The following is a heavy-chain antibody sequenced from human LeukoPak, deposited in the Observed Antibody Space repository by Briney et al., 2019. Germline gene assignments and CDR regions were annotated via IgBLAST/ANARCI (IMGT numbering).Heavy chain of an antibody. CDR1: GFSFSNYG. J-gene: IGHJ4*02. CDR3: AKPTRGSGSFLIDY. Sequence: GESLKISCATSGFSFSNYGMHWVRQAPGKGLEWVAVIWNDGTYKYYADSVKGRFTISRDNSKNTLHLQMNSLRAEDTAVYYCAKPTRGSGSFLIDYWGQGTLVTVSS. D-gene: IGHD1-26*01. V-gene: IGHV3-33*06. CDR2: IWNDGTYK.